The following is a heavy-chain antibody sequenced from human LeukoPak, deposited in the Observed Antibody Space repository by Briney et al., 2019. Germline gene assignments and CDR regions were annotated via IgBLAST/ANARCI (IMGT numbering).Heavy chain of an antibody. V-gene: IGHV3-48*03. CDR1: GFTFSSYE. J-gene: IGHJ6*04. CDR3: ARDLNDYVWGGYRYTLYYGMDV. D-gene: IGHD3-16*02. Sequence: PGGSLRLSCAASGFTFSSYEMNWVRQAPGKGLEWVSYISSSGSTIYYADSVKGRFTISRDNAKNSLYLQMNSLRAEDTAVYYCARDLNDYVWGGYRYTLYYGMDVWGKGTTVTVSS. CDR2: ISSSGSTI.